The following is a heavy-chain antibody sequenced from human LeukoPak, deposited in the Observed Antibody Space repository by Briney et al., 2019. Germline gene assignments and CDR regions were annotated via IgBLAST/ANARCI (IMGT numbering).Heavy chain of an antibody. CDR3: ARERGHLDY. J-gene: IGHJ4*02. V-gene: IGHV3-66*01. D-gene: IGHD6-25*01. Sequence: GGSLRLSCVVSGFTVSSNYMSWFRQAPGKGLEWVSVTYSGGSTYYADSVKGRLTISRDNSKNTLYLQMNSLRAEDTAVYYCARERGHLDYWGQGTLVTVSS. CDR2: TYSGGST. CDR1: GFTVSSNY.